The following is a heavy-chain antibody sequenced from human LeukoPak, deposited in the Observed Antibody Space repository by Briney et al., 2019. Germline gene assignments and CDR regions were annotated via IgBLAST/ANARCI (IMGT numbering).Heavy chain of an antibody. D-gene: IGHD5-18*01. J-gene: IGHJ5*02. CDR2: IYYSGST. CDR1: GGSISNSSYY. CDR3: AKWSYGSFRGFDP. V-gene: IGHV4-39*07. Sequence: SETLSLTCTVSGGSISNSSYYWGWIRQPPGKGLEWIGSIYYSGSTYYNPSLKSRVTISVETSKNQFSLKLSSVTAADTAVYYCAKWSYGSFRGFDPWGQGTLVTVSS.